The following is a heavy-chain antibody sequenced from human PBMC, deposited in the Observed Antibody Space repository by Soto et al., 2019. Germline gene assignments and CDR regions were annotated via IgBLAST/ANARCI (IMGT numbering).Heavy chain of an antibody. Sequence: EVQLVESGGGLIQPGGSLRLSCAASGFTVISTYMSWVRQAPGKGLEWVSFMYSGGSTYYADSVKGRFTISRDTSKNTLYLQMNSLRVEDTAVYYCASGGQVRGGMDVWGQGTTVTVSS. V-gene: IGHV3-53*01. J-gene: IGHJ6*02. CDR1: GFTVISTY. CDR2: MYSGGST. CDR3: ASGGQVRGGMDV.